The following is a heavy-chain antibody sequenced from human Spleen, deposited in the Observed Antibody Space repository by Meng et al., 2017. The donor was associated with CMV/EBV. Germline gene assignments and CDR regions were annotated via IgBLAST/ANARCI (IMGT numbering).Heavy chain of an antibody. D-gene: IGHD3-3*01. V-gene: IGHV1-2*02. CDR1: GYTFTGYY. Sequence: ASVKVSCKASGYTFTGYYMHWVRQAPGQGLEWMGWINPNSGGTKYAQKFQGRVTMTGDTSISTAYMDLSRLRSDDTAVYFCARGEGTIFGGVTLLFVDYWGQGSLVTVSS. CDR2: INPNSGGT. CDR3: ARGEGTIFGGVTLLFVDY. J-gene: IGHJ4*02.